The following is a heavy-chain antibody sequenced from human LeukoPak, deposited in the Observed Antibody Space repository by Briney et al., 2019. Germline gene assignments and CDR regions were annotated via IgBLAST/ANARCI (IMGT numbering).Heavy chain of an antibody. J-gene: IGHJ4*02. V-gene: IGHV4-38-2*02. CDR1: GYSINSGYY. CDR3: AREGTYYYESTGYRIFDY. D-gene: IGHD3-22*01. Sequence: SETLSLTCGVSGYSINSGYYWGWIRQSPGKGLEWLGSLYHSGSSFYNPSLKSRVTISVDTSKSQFSLKLRSVTAADSAVYYCAREGTYYYESTGYRIFDYWGQGILVTVSS. CDR2: LYHSGSS.